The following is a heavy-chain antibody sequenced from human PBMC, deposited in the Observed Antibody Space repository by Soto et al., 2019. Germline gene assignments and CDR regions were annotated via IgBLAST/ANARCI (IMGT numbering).Heavy chain of an antibody. Sequence: ASVKVSCKASGYTFTSYYMHWVRQAPGQGLEWMGIINPSGGSTSYAQKFQGRVTMNRETSTSTVYMELSSLRSEDTAVYYCASLGAVAGAFDYWGQGTLVTVSS. J-gene: IGHJ4*02. D-gene: IGHD6-19*01. CDR2: INPSGGST. CDR3: ASLGAVAGAFDY. CDR1: GYTFTSYY. V-gene: IGHV1-46*01.